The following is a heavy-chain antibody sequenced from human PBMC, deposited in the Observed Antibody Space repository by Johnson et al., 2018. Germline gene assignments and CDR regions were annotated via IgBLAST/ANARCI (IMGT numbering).Heavy chain of an antibody. D-gene: IGHD6-19*01. V-gene: IGHV3-30*18. J-gene: IGHJ3*02. Sequence: QVQLVQSGGGVVQPGRSLRLCCAASGFTFSSYGMHWVRQAPGKGLEWVAVISYDGRNKYYADSVTGRFIISRDNSKNTLYLKMNSLRAEDTAVYYRAKPLSQGLVLSGAFDIWGQVTMVTVAS. CDR3: AKPLSQGLVLSGAFDI. CDR1: GFTFSSYG. CDR2: ISYDGRNK.